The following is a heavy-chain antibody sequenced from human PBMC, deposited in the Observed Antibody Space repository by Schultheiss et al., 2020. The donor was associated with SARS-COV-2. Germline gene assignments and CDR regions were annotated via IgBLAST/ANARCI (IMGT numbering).Heavy chain of an antibody. J-gene: IGHJ4*02. CDR3: ARDIAAAGMGGDY. CDR2: IVVGSGNT. CDR1: GFTFTSSA. D-gene: IGHD6-13*01. V-gene: IGHV1-58*02. Sequence: SVKVSCKASGFTFTSSAMQWVRQARGQRLEWIGWIVVGSGNTNYAQKFQERVTITRDMSTSTAYMELRSLRSDDTAVYYCARDIAAAGMGGDYWGQGTLVTVSS.